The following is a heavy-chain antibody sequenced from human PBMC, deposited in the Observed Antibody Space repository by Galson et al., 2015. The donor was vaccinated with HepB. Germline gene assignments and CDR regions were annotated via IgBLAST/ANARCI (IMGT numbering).Heavy chain of an antibody. V-gene: IGHV3-30-3*01. D-gene: IGHD6-13*01. CDR3: ARVISFSWYWGGSFDY. Sequence: SLRLSCAASGFTFSSYAMHWVRQAPGKGLEWVAVLSYDESNEYYADSVRGRFTISRDNFKNTLYLQMNSLRAEDTAVYYCARVISFSWYWGGSFDYWGHGTLVTVSS. J-gene: IGHJ4*01. CDR2: LSYDESNE. CDR1: GFTFSSYA.